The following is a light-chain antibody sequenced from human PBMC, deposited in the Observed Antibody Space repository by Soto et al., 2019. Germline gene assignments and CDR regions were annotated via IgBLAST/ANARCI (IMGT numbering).Light chain of an antibody. CDR3: SSAGGTNNVV. Sequence: QSALTQPPSASGSPGQSVTISCTGTSSDVGGYKYVSWYQHHPGKAPKVVIYEVTKRPSGVPDRFSGSQSGNTASLTVSGLQAEDEAYYYCSSAGGTNNVVFGGGTKLTVL. J-gene: IGLJ2*01. V-gene: IGLV2-8*01. CDR1: SSDVGGYKY. CDR2: EVT.